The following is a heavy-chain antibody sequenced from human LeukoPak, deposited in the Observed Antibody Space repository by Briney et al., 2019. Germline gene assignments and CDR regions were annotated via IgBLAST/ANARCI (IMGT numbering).Heavy chain of an antibody. D-gene: IGHD2-2*01. J-gene: IGHJ4*02. CDR2: IYFSGGT. CDR3: ARYCTSTTCILRGFDY. Sequence: PSETLSLTCTVSGGSISRSTYYWGWIRQPPGKGLEWIGSIYFSGGTYYSPSLQSRVTISVDTSTNQFSLKLSSVTAADTAVYYCARYCTSTTCILRGFDYWGQGTLVTVSS. CDR1: GGSISRSTYY. V-gene: IGHV4-39*07.